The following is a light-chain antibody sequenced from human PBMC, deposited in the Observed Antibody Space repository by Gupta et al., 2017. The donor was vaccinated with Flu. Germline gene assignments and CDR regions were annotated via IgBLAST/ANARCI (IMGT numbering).Light chain of an antibody. CDR3: AAWDDGLNGQGV. V-gene: IGLV1-44*01. J-gene: IGLJ3*02. Sequence: QSVLTQPPSASGTPGQRVTISCSGSSSNIEKNTVTWYRQLPGTAPKLLIYNTNQRPSGVPDRFSGSKSGTSASLAISALQSEDEAHYYCAAWDDGLNGQGVFGGGIKLTVL. CDR1: SSNIEKNT. CDR2: NTN.